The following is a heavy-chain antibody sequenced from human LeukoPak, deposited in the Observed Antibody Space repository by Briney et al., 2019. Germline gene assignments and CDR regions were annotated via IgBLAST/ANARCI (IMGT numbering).Heavy chain of an antibody. V-gene: IGHV3-48*04. Sequence: GGSLRLSCAASGFTFSSFGMNWVRQAPGKGLEWVSYISSSSRTTYYADSVKGRFTISRDNAKNSLYLQMNSLRAEDTALYYCARSGKGGAFDIWGQGTVVTVSS. CDR2: ISSSSRTT. CDR3: ARSGKGGAFDI. J-gene: IGHJ3*02. CDR1: GFTFSSFG.